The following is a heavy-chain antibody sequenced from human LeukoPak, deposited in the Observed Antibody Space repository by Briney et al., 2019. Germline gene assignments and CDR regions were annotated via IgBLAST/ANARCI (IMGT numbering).Heavy chain of an antibody. CDR3: ARENSGSYREFDY. CDR2: LYTSGST. Sequence: PSETLSLTCTVSGGSISSYYWSWLRQPAGKGLEWIGRLYTSGSTNYNASLKSRVSMSVDSSKNQFSRKLSSVTAADTAVFYCARENSGSYREFDYWGQGTLVTVSS. J-gene: IGHJ4*02. D-gene: IGHD1-26*01. V-gene: IGHV4-4*07. CDR1: GGSISSYY.